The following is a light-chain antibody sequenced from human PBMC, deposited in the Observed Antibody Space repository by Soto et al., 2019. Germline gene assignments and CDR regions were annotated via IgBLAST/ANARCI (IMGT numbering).Light chain of an antibody. CDR3: SSYTSSSTYV. Sequence: QSALTQPASVSGSPGQSIAISCTGTSSDVGGYNYVSWYQHHPGKAPKLMIYDVSNRPSGVSNRFSGSKSGNTASLTISGLQAEDDAYYYCSSYTSSSTYVFGTGTKVTVL. CDR2: DVS. V-gene: IGLV2-14*03. CDR1: SSDVGGYNY. J-gene: IGLJ1*01.